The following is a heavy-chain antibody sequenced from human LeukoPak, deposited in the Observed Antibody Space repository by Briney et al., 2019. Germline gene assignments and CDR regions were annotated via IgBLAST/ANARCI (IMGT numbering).Heavy chain of an antibody. CDR2: ISGFNT. Sequence: PGGSLRLSCTTSGFAFSNYAMNWVRQAPGKGLEWVSGISGFNTYYADSVKGRFTISRDSSKNTLSLQMNSLRDEDTAVYYCAKDSPIYYIDYWGQGTLVTVSS. CDR1: GFAFSNYA. V-gene: IGHV3-23*01. CDR3: AKDSPIYYIDY. J-gene: IGHJ4*02. D-gene: IGHD3-10*01.